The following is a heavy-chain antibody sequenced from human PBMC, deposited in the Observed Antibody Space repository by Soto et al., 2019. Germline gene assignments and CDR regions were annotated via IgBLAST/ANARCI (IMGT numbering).Heavy chain of an antibody. Sequence: QVQLVESGGGVVQPGGSLRLSCAASKVAFSTYGMHWVRQAPGKWLEWVAVIWNDSSNKYYADSVRGRFTISRDNSKNTLYLQMNSLRAEDTAVYYCARSNWNFFDYCGQGTLVTVSS. CDR3: ARSNWNFFDY. CDR1: KVAFSTYG. D-gene: IGHD1-20*01. J-gene: IGHJ4*02. CDR2: IWNDSSNK. V-gene: IGHV3-33*01.